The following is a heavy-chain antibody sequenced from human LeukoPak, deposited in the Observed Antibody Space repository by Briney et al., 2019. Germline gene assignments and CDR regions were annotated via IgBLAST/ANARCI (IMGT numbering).Heavy chain of an antibody. V-gene: IGHV3-23*01. J-gene: IGHJ4*02. Sequence: GGSLRLSCALSVFTFSSYSMSWVRQAPGKGLEWVSGISGSGGSTDYADSVKGRFTISRDDSKNTLYLQMNSLRVEDTAVYYCAKDPGYQVVYCFDYWGQGTLVTVSS. CDR3: AKDPGYQVVYCFDY. D-gene: IGHD2-2*01. CDR1: VFTFSSYS. CDR2: ISGSGGST.